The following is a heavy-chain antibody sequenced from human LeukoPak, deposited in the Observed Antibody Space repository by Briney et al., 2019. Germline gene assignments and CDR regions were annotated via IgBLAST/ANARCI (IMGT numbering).Heavy chain of an antibody. CDR1: GFTFRSYA. D-gene: IGHD6-6*01. V-gene: IGHV3-23*01. CDR2: IGGSDGRT. CDR3: AKGGIAARLTDY. J-gene: IGHJ4*02. Sequence: GGSLRLSCAASGFTFRSYAMSWVRQAPGKGLEWVSSIGGSDGRTYYVDSVKGRFTISRDNSKNTLYLQMSSLRVEDTAVYYCAKGGIAARLTDYWGQGTLVTVSS.